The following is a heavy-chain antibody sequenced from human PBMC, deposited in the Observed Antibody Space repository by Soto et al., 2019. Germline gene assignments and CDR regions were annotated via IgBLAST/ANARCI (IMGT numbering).Heavy chain of an antibody. CDR1: GGSISSSNW. CDR3: ARDRLRGYDSSGFYS. Sequence: PSETLSLTCTVSGGSISSSNWWTWVRQAPGKGLEWIGETYHGGIPSYNPSLKSRVTISVDKSNNQFLLKLSSLTAADTAVYYCARDRLRGYDSSGFYSWGQGTMVTVS. V-gene: IGHV4-4*02. J-gene: IGHJ4*02. CDR2: TYHGGIP. D-gene: IGHD3-22*01.